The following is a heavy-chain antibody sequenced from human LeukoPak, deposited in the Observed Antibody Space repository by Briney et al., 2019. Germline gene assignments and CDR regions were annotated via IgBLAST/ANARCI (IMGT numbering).Heavy chain of an antibody. D-gene: IGHD3-10*01. Sequence: PSETLSLTCTVSGGSIRSHYWSWVRQAAGKGLEWIGRIYPGGITSYNPSLKSRVSMSADTSKNQFSLKLSSVTAADAAVYYCARGLGKLLWFGDNWFDPWGQGTLVTVSS. CDR3: ARGLGKLLWFGDNWFDP. J-gene: IGHJ5*02. V-gene: IGHV4-4*07. CDR2: IYPGGIT. CDR1: GGSIRSHY.